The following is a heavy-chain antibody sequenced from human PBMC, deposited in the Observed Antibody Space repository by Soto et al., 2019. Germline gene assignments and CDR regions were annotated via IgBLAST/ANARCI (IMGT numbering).Heavy chain of an antibody. D-gene: IGHD3-9*01. CDR1: GFTFSSYW. CDR2: INSDGSST. CDR3: ARALRDILTGYWDNWFDP. J-gene: IGHJ5*02. Sequence: GGSLRLSCAASGFTFSSYWMHWVRQAPGKGLVWVSRINSDGSSTSYADSVKGRFTISRDNAKNTLYLQMNSLRAEDTAVYYCARALRDILTGYWDNWFDPWGQGTLVTVSS. V-gene: IGHV3-74*01.